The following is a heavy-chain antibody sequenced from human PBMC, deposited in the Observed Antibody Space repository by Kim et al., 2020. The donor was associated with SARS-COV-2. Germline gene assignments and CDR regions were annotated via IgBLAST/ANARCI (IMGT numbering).Heavy chain of an antibody. CDR3: AREGGSNYDILTGPVAYYYYYGMDD. CDR2: IYTSGST. Sequence: SETLSLTCTVSGGSISSGSYYWSWIRQPAGKGLEWIGRIYTSGSTNYNPSLKSRVTISVDTSKNQFSLKLSSVTAADTAVYYCAREGGSNYDILTGPVAYYYYYGMDDWGQGTTVTVSS. V-gene: IGHV4-61*02. D-gene: IGHD3-9*01. CDR1: GGSISSGSYY. J-gene: IGHJ6*02.